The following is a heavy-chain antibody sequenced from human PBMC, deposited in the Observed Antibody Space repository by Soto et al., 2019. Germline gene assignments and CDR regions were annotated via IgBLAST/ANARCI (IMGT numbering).Heavy chain of an antibody. D-gene: IGHD2-21*01. Sequence: SETLSLTCSVSGAALNSGNYYWSWIRQVPGKGMEWIGHIYVTGAVDYNPSLRDRITISQDTSERRFSLNLRLVTAADTAVYYCARLRIATNNYKWFDPWGQGTLVTVSS. CDR2: IYVTGAV. CDR1: GAALNSGNYY. CDR3: ARLRIATNNYKWFDP. V-gene: IGHV4-31*03. J-gene: IGHJ5*02.